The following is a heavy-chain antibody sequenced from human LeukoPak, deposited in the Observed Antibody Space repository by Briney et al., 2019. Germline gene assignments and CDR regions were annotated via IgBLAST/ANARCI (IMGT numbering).Heavy chain of an antibody. J-gene: IGHJ6*03. V-gene: IGHV3-7*01. CDR3: ARWGDCSGVTPTRMYYYYMDV. CDR2: IKQDGSEK. CDR1: GFTFSSYW. Sequence: TGGSLRLSCAASGFTFSSYWMSWVRQAPGKGLEWVANIKQDGSEKYYVDSVKGRFTISRDNAKNSLYLQMNSLRAEDTAVYYCARWGDCSGVTPTRMYYYYMDVWGKGTTVTVSS. D-gene: IGHD2-15*01.